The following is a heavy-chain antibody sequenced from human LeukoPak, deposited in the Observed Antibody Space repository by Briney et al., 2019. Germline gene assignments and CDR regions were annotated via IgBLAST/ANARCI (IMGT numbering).Heavy chain of an antibody. CDR3: ATGPGRR. D-gene: IGHD1-14*01. Sequence: ASVKVSCKASGSTFTGYYMHWVRQAPGKGLEWMGGFDPEDGETIYAQKFQGRVTMTEDTSTDTAYMELSSLRSEDTAVYYCATGPGRRWGQGTLVTVSS. CDR1: GSTFTGYY. J-gene: IGHJ4*02. V-gene: IGHV1-24*01. CDR2: FDPEDGET.